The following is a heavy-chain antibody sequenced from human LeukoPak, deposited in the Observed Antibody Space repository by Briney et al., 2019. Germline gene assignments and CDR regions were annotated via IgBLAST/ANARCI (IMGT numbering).Heavy chain of an antibody. J-gene: IGHJ4*02. Sequence: GGSLRLSCAASGFTFSSYSMSWVRQAPGKGLEWVSSISSSSSYIYYADSVKGRFTISRDNAKNSLYLQMNSLRAEDTAVYYCARRGIVATRTFDYWGQGTLVTVSS. CDR2: ISSSSSYI. CDR3: ARRGIVATRTFDY. V-gene: IGHV3-21*01. D-gene: IGHD5-12*01. CDR1: GFTFSSYS.